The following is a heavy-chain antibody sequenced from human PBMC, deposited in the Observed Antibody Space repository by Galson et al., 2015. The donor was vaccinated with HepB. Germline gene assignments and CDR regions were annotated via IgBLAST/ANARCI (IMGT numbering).Heavy chain of an antibody. V-gene: IGHV1-8*01. D-gene: IGHD4-23*01. CDR1: GYTFTSYD. J-gene: IGHJ4*02. Sequence: SVKVSCKASGYTFTSYDINWVRQATGQGLEWMGWMNPNSGNTGYAQKFQGRVTMTRNTSISTAYMELSSLRSEDTAVYYCARAQKGRPNSWGTALGYWGQGTLVTVSS. CDR2: MNPNSGNT. CDR3: ARAQKGRPNSWGTALGY.